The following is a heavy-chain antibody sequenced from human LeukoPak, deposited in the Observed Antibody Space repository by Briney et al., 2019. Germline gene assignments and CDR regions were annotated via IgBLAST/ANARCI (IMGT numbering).Heavy chain of an antibody. CDR1: GFTFDDYG. CDR2: INWNGGST. V-gene: IGHV3-20*04. D-gene: IGHD5-24*01. Sequence: GGSLRLSCAASGFTFDDYGMSWVRQAPGKGLEWVSGINWNGGSTGYAGSVKGRFTISRDNAKNSLFLQMNSLRAEDTALYYCARTRMATKTGAFDIWGQGTMVTVSS. CDR3: ARTRMATKTGAFDI. J-gene: IGHJ3*02.